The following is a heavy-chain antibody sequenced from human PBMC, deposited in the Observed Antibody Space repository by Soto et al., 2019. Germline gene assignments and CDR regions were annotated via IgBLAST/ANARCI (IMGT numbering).Heavy chain of an antibody. V-gene: IGHV4-4*07. CDR3: ARESGDNWDYEAY. CDR1: GGSITSYR. CDR2: INTSGNT. Sequence: SETLSLTCTVSGGSITSYRWSWIRQSAGKGLEWIGRINTSGNTHYNPSLKSRVTVSIDTSRNQFFLTVNSVTAADSAVYYCARESGDNWDYEAYWGQGTPVTFSS. D-gene: IGHD1-7*01. J-gene: IGHJ4*02.